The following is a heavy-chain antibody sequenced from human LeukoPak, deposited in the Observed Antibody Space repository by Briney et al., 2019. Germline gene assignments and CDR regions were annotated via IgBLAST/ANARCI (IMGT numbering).Heavy chain of an antibody. J-gene: IGHJ4*02. Sequence: GGSLRLSCAASGFTFSSYWRSWVRQAPGKGLEWVANIKQDGSEKYYADSVKGRFTISRANAKNSLYLQMNSLRAEETAVYYCARGPPTGGEVEYWGQGTLVTVSS. V-gene: IGHV3-7*01. D-gene: IGHD7-27*01. CDR1: GFTFSSYW. CDR2: IKQDGSEK. CDR3: ARGPPTGGEVEY.